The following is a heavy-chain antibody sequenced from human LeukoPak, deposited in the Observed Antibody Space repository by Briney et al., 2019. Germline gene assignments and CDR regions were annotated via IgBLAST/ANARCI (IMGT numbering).Heavy chain of an antibody. CDR1: GFIFNSYA. J-gene: IGHJ4*02. V-gene: IGHV3-23*01. Sequence: PGGSLRLSCAASGFIFNSYAMSWVRQAPGKGLEWVSDISGSGGTTYYADSVKGRFTISRDNSKNTLYLQMNSLRAEDTAIYYCATRKLDYYFDYWGQGTLVTVSS. CDR2: ISGSGGTT. CDR3: ATRKLDYYFDY. D-gene: IGHD1-1*01.